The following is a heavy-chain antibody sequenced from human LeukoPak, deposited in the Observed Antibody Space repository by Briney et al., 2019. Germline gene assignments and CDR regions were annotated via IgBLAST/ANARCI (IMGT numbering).Heavy chain of an antibody. V-gene: IGHV3-23*01. Sequence: PGGSLRLSCAASGFTFSSYGMSWVRQAPGKGLEWVSSFSGSGGRTYFADSVKGRFTISRDNSKNTLYLQMNSLRAEDTAVYYCAKDFVNTGGTVVTPGVCFDYWGQGTLVTVSS. CDR2: FSGSGGRT. CDR1: GFTFSSYG. CDR3: AKDFVNTGGTVVTPGVCFDY. D-gene: IGHD4-23*01. J-gene: IGHJ4*02.